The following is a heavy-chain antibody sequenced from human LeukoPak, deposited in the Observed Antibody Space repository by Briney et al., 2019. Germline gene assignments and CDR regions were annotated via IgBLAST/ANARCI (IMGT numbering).Heavy chain of an antibody. V-gene: IGHV3-23*01. CDR1: GFTFSSYA. D-gene: IGHD3-9*01. CDR2: ISGSGGST. J-gene: IGHJ4*02. CDR3: AKGNRGDDILTGYIDY. Sequence: PGGSLRLSCAASGFTFSSYAMSWVRQAPGKGLEWLSAISGSGGSTYYADSVKGRFTISRDNSKNTLYLQMNSLRAEDTAVYYCAKGNRGDDILTGYIDYWGQGTLVTVSS.